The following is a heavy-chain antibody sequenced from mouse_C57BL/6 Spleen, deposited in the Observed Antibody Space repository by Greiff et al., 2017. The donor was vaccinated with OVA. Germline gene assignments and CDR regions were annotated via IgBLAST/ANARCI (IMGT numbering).Heavy chain of an antibody. Sequence: EVKLMESGGGLVKPGGSLKLSCAASGFTFSDYGMHWVRQAPEKGLEWVAYISSGSSTIYYADTVKGRFTISRDNAKNTLFLQMTSLRSEDTAMYYCARSYSVAMDYWGQGTSVTVSS. CDR3: ARSYSVAMDY. CDR1: GFTFSDYG. CDR2: ISSGSSTI. V-gene: IGHV5-17*01. D-gene: IGHD2-12*01. J-gene: IGHJ4*01.